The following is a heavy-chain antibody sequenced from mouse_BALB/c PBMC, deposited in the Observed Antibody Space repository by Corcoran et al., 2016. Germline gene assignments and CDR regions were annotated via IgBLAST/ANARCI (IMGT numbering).Heavy chain of an antibody. CDR3: ATPHGSSYFVY. CDR2: INTYTGEP. CDR1: GYTFTNYG. D-gene: IGHD1-1*01. J-gene: IGHJ2*01. Sequence: QIQLVQSGPELKKPGETVKISCKASGYTFTNYGMNWVKQAPGKGLKWMGWINTYTGEPTYADDFKGRFAFSLETSASTAYLQINNLKNEDTATYFCATPHGSSYFVYSGERTTLTVSS. V-gene: IGHV9-3-1*01.